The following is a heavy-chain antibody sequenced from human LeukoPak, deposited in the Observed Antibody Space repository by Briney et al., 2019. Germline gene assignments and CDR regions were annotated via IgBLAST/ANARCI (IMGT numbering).Heavy chain of an antibody. V-gene: IGHV4-34*01. D-gene: IGHD2-15*01. CDR1: GGSFSGYY. J-gene: IGHJ6*03. Sequence: ASETLSLTCAVYGGSFSGYYWSWIRQPPGKGLEWIGEINHSGSTNYNPSLKSRVTISVDTSKNQFSLKLSSVTAADTAVYYCARRRVAVYYYYYYMDVWGKGTTVTISS. CDR2: INHSGST. CDR3: ARRRVAVYYYYYYMDV.